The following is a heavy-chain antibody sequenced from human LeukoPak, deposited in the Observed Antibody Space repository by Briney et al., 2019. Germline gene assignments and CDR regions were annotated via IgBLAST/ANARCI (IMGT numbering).Heavy chain of an antibody. CDR2: IYYSGST. CDR1: GGSISSYY. V-gene: IGHV4-59*01. J-gene: IGHJ5*02. Sequence: PSETLSLTCTVSGGSISSYYWSWIRQPPGKGLEWIGYIYYSGSTNYNPSLKSRVTISVDTSKNQFSLKLSSVTAADTAVYYCARCDSGSYSSWSAPGGRGPLVTVSS. D-gene: IGHD1-26*01. CDR3: ARCDSGSYSSWSAP.